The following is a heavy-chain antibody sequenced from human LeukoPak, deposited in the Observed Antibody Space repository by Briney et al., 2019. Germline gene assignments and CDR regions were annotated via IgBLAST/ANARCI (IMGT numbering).Heavy chain of an antibody. D-gene: IGHD2-21*01. Sequence: PSETLSLTCSVSVGSLSSYYWSWIRQAPGKGLEWIGYHTGTANYNPSLKGRVTISVDTSKNQFSLNLTSVTASDTAIYYCAKQFQSNWFDPWGQGTLVTVSS. CDR1: VGSLSSYY. V-gene: IGHV4-59*08. CDR3: AKQFQSNWFDP. CDR2: HTGTA. J-gene: IGHJ5*02.